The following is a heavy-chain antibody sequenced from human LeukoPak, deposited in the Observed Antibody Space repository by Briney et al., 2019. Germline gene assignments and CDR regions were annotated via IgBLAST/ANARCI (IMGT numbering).Heavy chain of an antibody. Sequence: SETLSLTCVVSGGSITSTNWWSWVRQPPGQGLEWIGEVSLSGLTNYNPSLSSRIIMALDTSKNHLSLHLTAVTAADTAVYYCSRENGAFSPFGYWGQGYLVTVLS. V-gene: IGHV4-4*02. CDR1: GGSITSTNW. J-gene: IGHJ4*02. CDR3: SRENGAFSPFGY. D-gene: IGHD2-8*01. CDR2: VSLSGLT.